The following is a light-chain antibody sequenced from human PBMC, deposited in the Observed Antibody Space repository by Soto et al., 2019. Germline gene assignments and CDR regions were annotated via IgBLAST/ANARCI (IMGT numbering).Light chain of an antibody. CDR2: GAS. J-gene: IGKJ4*01. V-gene: IGKV3-20*01. CDR3: QQYGGSPRVT. Sequence: EIVLTQSPGTLSLSPGERATLSCRASQSVSSNYLAWYQQKPGQAPRLLIYGASSSATGIPDRFSGSGSGTDFTLTISRLEPEDFAVYYCQQYGGSPRVTFGGGTKVEI. CDR1: QSVSSNY.